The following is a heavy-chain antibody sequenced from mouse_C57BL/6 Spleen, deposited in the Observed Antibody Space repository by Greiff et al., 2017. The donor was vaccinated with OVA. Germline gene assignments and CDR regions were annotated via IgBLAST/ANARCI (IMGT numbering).Heavy chain of an antibody. J-gene: IGHJ1*03. V-gene: IGHV1-82*01. CDR3: ARQRVSTTDFDV. Sequence: QVQLQQSGPALVKPGASVKISCKASGYAFSSSWMNWVKQRPGKGLEWIGRIYPGDGDTNYNGKFKGKATLTADNASSTAYMQLSSLTSEDSAVYFCARQRVSTTDFDVWGTGTTVTVSS. D-gene: IGHD1-1*01. CDR1: GYAFSSSW. CDR2: IYPGDGDT.